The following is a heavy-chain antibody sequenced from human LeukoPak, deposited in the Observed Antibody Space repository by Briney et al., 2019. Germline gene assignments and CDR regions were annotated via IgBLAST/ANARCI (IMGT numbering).Heavy chain of an antibody. Sequence: GASVKVSCKASGYTFTTYGINWVRQAPGQGLEWMGWISPYSGDTNFAHKLQDRVTMTTDTSTSTAYMELRSLRSDDTAVYYCERVDCSSTICYSRIDYWGQGTLVTVSS. CDR1: GYTFTTYG. D-gene: IGHD2-2*01. V-gene: IGHV1-18*01. CDR2: ISPYSGDT. CDR3: ERVDCSSTICYSRIDY. J-gene: IGHJ4*02.